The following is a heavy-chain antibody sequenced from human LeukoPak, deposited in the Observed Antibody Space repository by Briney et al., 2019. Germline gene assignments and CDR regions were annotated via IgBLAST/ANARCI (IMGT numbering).Heavy chain of an antibody. V-gene: IGHV4-34*01. Sequence: SETLSLTCAVYGGSFSGYYWSWIRQPPGKGLERIGEINHSGSTNYNPSLKSRVTISVDTSKNQFSLKLSSVTAADTAVYYCARGWIGYGSGSYGFDYWGQGTLVTVSS. CDR1: GGSFSGYY. CDR3: ARGWIGYGSGSYGFDY. D-gene: IGHD3-10*01. J-gene: IGHJ4*02. CDR2: INHSGST.